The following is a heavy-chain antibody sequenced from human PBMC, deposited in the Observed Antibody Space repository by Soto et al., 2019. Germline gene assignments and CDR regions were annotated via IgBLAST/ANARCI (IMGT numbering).Heavy chain of an antibody. D-gene: IGHD6-19*01. CDR1: GGTFSGYA. V-gene: IGHV1-69*06. Sequence: GASVKVSCKASGGTFSGYAISWVRQAPGQGLEWMGGIIPIFGTANYAQKFQGRVTITADKSTSTAYMELSSLRSEDTAVYYCASSTPQWLVRPLLYGMDVWGQGTTVTVSS. J-gene: IGHJ6*02. CDR3: ASSTPQWLVRPLLYGMDV. CDR2: IIPIFGTA.